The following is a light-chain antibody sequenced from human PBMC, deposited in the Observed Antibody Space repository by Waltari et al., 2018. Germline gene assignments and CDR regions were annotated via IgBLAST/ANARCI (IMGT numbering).Light chain of an antibody. V-gene: IGLV2-23*01. J-gene: IGLJ1*01. CDR2: EGS. Sequence: QSALTQPASVSGSPGQSITISCTGTSSDVGSYNLVSWYQQHPGKAPKLMIYEGSNRPSGISHRFSGSKSGNTASLTISGLQAEDKADYYCCSYAVGAIYVFGTGTKVTVL. CDR3: CSYAVGAIYV. CDR1: SSDVGSYNL.